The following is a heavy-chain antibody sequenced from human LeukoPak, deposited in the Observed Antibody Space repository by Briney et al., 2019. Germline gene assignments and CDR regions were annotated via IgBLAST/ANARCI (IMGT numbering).Heavy chain of an antibody. D-gene: IGHD3-10*01. CDR3: GRGGGRGVIIGRRHNWFDP. Sequence: GGSLRLSCAASGFTFSSYAMHWVRQAPGKGLEWVAVISYDGSNKYYADSVKGRFTISRDNSKNTLYLQMNSLRAEDTAVYYCGRGGGRGVIIGRRHNWFDPWGQGTLVTVSS. CDR1: GFTFSSYA. CDR2: ISYDGSNK. V-gene: IGHV3-30-3*01. J-gene: IGHJ5*02.